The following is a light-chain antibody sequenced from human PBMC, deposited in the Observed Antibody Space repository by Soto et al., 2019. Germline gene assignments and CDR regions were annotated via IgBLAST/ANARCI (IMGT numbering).Light chain of an antibody. Sequence: DIQMTQSPSTLSASVGDRVTITCRASQNITRWLAWYQQRPGKAPNLLIHKASTLEVGVPSRFSGSASGTEFTLTISSLQPDDFAVYFCLQYNVYPLSFGGGTKVEIK. CDR3: LQYNVYPLS. V-gene: IGKV1-5*03. CDR2: KAS. J-gene: IGKJ4*01. CDR1: QNITRW.